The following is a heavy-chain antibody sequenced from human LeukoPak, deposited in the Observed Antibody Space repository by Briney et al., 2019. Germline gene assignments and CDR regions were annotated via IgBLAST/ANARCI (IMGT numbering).Heavy chain of an antibody. Sequence: ASVKVSCKASGYTFISYYIHWVRQAPGQGLEWMGIINPSGGSISYAQKFQGRVIMTRDTSTSTVHMELSSLRSEDTAVYYCARDPIGGSESYYVDYWGQGTLVTVSS. J-gene: IGHJ4*02. V-gene: IGHV1-46*01. CDR1: GYTFISYY. D-gene: IGHD3-10*01. CDR3: ARDPIGGSESYYVDY. CDR2: INPSGGSI.